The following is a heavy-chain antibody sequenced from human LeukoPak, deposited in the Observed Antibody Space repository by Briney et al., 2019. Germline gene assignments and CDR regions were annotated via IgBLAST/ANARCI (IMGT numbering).Heavy chain of an antibody. CDR2: ISGSGHDI. CDR3: TRDPRHLDS. CDR1: GFTFSDSY. D-gene: IGHD6-6*01. Sequence: GGSLRLSRAASGFTFSDSYMTWVRQAPGKGVEWVAYISGSGHDINYSESAKGRFTISRDNAKNSLYLQMSSLRVEDTAVYYCTRDPRHLDSWGQGTLVTVSS. J-gene: IGHJ4*02. V-gene: IGHV3-11*04.